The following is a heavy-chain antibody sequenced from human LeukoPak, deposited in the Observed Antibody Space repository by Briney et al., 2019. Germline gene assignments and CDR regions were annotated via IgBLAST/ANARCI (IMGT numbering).Heavy chain of an antibody. V-gene: IGHV4-39*07. CDR1: GGSISSSSYY. CDR3: AGRVMTTVTRLPWKDY. CDR2: IYYSGST. J-gene: IGHJ4*02. Sequence: SETLSLTCTVSGGSISSSSYYWGWIRQPPGKGLEWIGSIYYSGSTYYNPSLKSRVTISVDTSKNQFSLKLSSVTAADTAVYYCAGRVMTTVTRLPWKDYWGQGTLVTVSS. D-gene: IGHD4-17*01.